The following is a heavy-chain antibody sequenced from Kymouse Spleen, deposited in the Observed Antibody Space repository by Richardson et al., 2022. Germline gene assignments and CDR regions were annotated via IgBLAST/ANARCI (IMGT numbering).Heavy chain of an antibody. Sequence: QVQLQESGPGLVKPSQTLSLTCTVSGGSISSGGYYWSWIRQHPGKGLEWIGYIYYSGSTYYNPSLKSRVTISVDTSKNQFSLKLSSVTAADTAVYYCARDQDCGGDCLFRDGMDVWGQGTTVTVSS. CDR1: GGSISSGGYY. J-gene: IGHJ6*02. D-gene: IGHD2-21*02. CDR2: IYYSGST. CDR3: ARDQDCGGDCLFRDGMDV. V-gene: IGHV4-31*03.